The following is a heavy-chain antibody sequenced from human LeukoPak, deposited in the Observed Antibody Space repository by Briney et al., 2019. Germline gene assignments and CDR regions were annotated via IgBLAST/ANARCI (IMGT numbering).Heavy chain of an antibody. D-gene: IGHD6-19*01. V-gene: IGHV1-69*06. CDR3: ARDHPRLGFDY. CDR2: IIPIFGTA. CDR1: GGTFSSYA. J-gene: IGHJ4*02. Sequence: SVKVSCKASGGTFSSYAISWVRQAPGQGLEWMGRIIPIFGTANYAQKFQGRVTITADKSTSTAYMELSSLRSEDTAAYYCARDHPRLGFDYWGQGTLVTVSS.